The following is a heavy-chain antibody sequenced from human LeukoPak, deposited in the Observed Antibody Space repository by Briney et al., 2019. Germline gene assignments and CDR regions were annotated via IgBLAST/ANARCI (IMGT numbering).Heavy chain of an antibody. CDR3: ARAVLLWFGELAPPRWFDP. CDR2: IYHSGST. D-gene: IGHD3-10*01. V-gene: IGHV4-30-2*01. Sequence: SETLSLTCTVSGGSISSGGYYWSWIRQPPGKGLEWIGYIYHSGSTYYNPSLKSRVTISVDRSKNQFSLKLSSVTAADTAVYYCARAVLLWFGELAPPRWFDPWGQGTLVTVSS. J-gene: IGHJ5*02. CDR1: GGSISSGGYY.